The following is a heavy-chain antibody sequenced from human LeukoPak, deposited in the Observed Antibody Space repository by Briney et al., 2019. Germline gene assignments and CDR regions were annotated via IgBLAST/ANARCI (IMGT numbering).Heavy chain of an antibody. CDR2: IYYSGNT. D-gene: IGHD6-13*01. CDR3: ARSAAAVFDRFDP. Sequence: SETLSLTCAVYGGSFSGYYWSWIRQPPGKGLEWIGSIYYSGNTYYNPSLKSRVTISVDTSKNQFSLKLSSVTAADTAVYYCARSAAAVFDRFDPWGQGTLVTVSS. CDR1: GGSFSGYY. J-gene: IGHJ5*02. V-gene: IGHV4-34*01.